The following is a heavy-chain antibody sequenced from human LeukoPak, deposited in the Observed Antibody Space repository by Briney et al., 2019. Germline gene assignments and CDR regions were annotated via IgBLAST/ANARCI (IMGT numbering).Heavy chain of an antibody. D-gene: IGHD4-17*01. J-gene: IGHJ4*02. CDR2: IYSGGST. Sequence: GGSLRLSCAASGFTFSSNYMSWVRQAPGKGLEWVSVIYSGGSTYYSESVKGRFTISRDNSKNTLYLQMNSLRAEDTAVYYCVRGDYGDYTLFDYWGQGTLVTVSS. V-gene: IGHV3-53*01. CDR3: VRGDYGDYTLFDY. CDR1: GFTFSSNY.